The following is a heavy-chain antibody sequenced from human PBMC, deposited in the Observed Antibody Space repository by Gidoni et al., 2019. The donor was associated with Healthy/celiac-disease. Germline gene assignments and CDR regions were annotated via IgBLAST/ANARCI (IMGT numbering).Heavy chain of an antibody. CDR1: GFTFSSYS. Sequence: EVQLVESGGGLVQPGGSLRLSCAASGFTFSSYSMNLVRQAPGKGLEWVSYISSSSSTIYYSDSAKGRFTISRDNAKNSLYLQMNSLRDEDTAVYYCARAGGGTYCSSTSCYLDYYYGMDVWGQGTTVTVSS. CDR3: ARAGGGTYCSSTSCYLDYYYGMDV. J-gene: IGHJ6*02. CDR2: ISSSSSTI. D-gene: IGHD2-2*01. V-gene: IGHV3-48*02.